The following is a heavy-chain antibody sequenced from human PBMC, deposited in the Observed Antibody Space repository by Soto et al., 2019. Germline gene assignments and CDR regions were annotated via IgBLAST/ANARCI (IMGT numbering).Heavy chain of an antibody. CDR2: ISAYNGNT. Sequence: QVQLVQSGAEVKKPGASVKVSCKASGYTFTSYGISWVRQAPGQGLEWMGWISAYNGNTNYAQKLQGRVTMTTDTSTSTAYMELRSLRSDDTAVYYCARDLGSSWYFYYYGMDVWGQGTTVTVS. D-gene: IGHD6-13*01. CDR3: ARDLGSSWYFYYYGMDV. CDR1: GYTFTSYG. V-gene: IGHV1-18*01. J-gene: IGHJ6*02.